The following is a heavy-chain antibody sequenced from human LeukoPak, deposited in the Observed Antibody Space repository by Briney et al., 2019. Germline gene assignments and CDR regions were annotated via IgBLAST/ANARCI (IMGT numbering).Heavy chain of an antibody. Sequence: SETLSLTCAVYGGSFSGYYWSWIRQPPGKGLEWIGEINHSGSTNYNPSLKSRVTISVDTSKNQFSLKLSSVTAADTAVYYCARVGGEGYYDFWSGYYTGSRLRTYYFDYWGQGTLVTVSS. CDR2: INHSGST. CDR1: GGSFSGYY. D-gene: IGHD3-3*01. J-gene: IGHJ4*02. CDR3: ARVGGEGYYDFWSGYYTGSRLRTYYFDY. V-gene: IGHV4-34*01.